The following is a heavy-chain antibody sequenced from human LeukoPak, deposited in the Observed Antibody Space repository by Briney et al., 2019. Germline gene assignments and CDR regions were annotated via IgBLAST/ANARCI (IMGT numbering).Heavy chain of an antibody. CDR2: INHSGST. Sequence: SETLSLTCAVYGGSFSGYYWSWIRQPPGKGLEWIGEINHSGSTNYNLSLKSRVTISVDTSKNQFSLKLSSVTAADTAVYYCTRQSDSGWSLFGYWGQGTLVTVSS. V-gene: IGHV4-34*01. CDR1: GGSFSGYY. D-gene: IGHD6-19*01. CDR3: TRQSDSGWSLFGY. J-gene: IGHJ4*02.